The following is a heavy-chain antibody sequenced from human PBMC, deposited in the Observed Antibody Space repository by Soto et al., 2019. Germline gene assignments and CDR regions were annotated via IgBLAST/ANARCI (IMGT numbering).Heavy chain of an antibody. J-gene: IGHJ3*02. Sequence: PSETLSLTCTVSGGSIGSYYWSWIRQPPGKGLEWIGYIYYSGSTNYNPSLKSRVTISVDTSKNQFSLKLSSVTAADTAVYYCARDKVGGNHMITFDDAFDIWGQGTMVTVSS. D-gene: IGHD3-16*01. CDR1: GGSIGSYY. V-gene: IGHV4-59*01. CDR2: IYYSGST. CDR3: ARDKVGGNHMITFDDAFDI.